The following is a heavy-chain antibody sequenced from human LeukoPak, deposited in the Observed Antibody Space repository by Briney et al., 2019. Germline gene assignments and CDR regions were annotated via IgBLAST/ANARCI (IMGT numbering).Heavy chain of an antibody. CDR1: GFTFSDYY. CDR3: ARDLTYYDFWSGYSKPYYYYGMDV. Sequence: GGSLRLSCAASGFTFSDYYMSWIRQAPGKGLEWVSYISSSGSTIYYADSVKGRFTISRDNAKNSLYLQMNSLRAEDTAVYYCARDLTYYDFWSGYSKPYYYYGMDVWGQGTTVTVSS. J-gene: IGHJ6*02. V-gene: IGHV3-11*04. D-gene: IGHD3-3*01. CDR2: ISSSGSTI.